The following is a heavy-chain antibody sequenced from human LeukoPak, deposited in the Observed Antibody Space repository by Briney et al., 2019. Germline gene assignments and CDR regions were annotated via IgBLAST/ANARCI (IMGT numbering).Heavy chain of an antibody. V-gene: IGHV3-48*02. CDR3: ARGIFYGSGTQSFDY. Sequence: GGSLRLSCAASGSTFSYYSMSWIRQAPGKGLEWISYISGSSNIKHFADSVKGRFTISRDNAKESLYLQMDSLRDEDTAFYFCARGIFYGSGTQSFDYWGQGTLVTVSS. D-gene: IGHD3-10*01. CDR1: GSTFSYYS. J-gene: IGHJ4*02. CDR2: ISGSSNIK.